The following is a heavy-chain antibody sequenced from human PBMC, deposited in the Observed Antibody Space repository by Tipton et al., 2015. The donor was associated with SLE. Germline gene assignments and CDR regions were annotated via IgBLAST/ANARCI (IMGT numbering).Heavy chain of an antibody. CDR3: ARTMVGRPDACDI. Sequence: SLRLSRAASGFTFSSYGMSWVRQAPGKGLEWVSGISGGGGATDYADSVKGRFTISRDNSKKTLYLQMSGLRAEDTAVYYCARTMVGRPDACDIWGRGTLVTVSS. V-gene: IGHV3-23*01. CDR2: ISGGGGAT. D-gene: IGHD2-8*01. CDR1: GFTFSSYG. J-gene: IGHJ3*02.